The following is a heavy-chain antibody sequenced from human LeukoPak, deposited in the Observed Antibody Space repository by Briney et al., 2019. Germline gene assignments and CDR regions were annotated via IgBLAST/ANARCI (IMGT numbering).Heavy chain of an antibody. D-gene: IGHD3-22*01. CDR1: GFTFSSYG. CDR3: AKDSRRDYDSSGYFDY. CDR2: IGYDGSNK. Sequence: SGGSLRLSCAASGFTFSSYGMHWVRQAPGKGLEWEVFIGYDGSNKNYADSVKGRFTISRDNSKNTLYLQMNSLRAEDTAVYYCAKDSRRDYDSSGYFDYWGQGTLVTVSS. J-gene: IGHJ4*02. V-gene: IGHV3-30*02.